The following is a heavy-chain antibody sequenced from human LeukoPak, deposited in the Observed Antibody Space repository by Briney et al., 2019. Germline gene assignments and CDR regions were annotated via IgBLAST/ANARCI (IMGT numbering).Heavy chain of an antibody. CDR1: GYTFTGYY. CDR3: ARAGTMVRGVISWFDP. CDR2: INPNSGGT. V-gene: IGHV1-2*02. Sequence: ASVKVSCKASGYTFTGYYMHWVRQAPGQGLEWMGWINPNSGGTNYAQKFQGRVTMTRDTSISTAYMELSRLRSDDTAVYYCARAGTMVRGVISWFDPWGQGTLVTVSS. D-gene: IGHD3-10*01. J-gene: IGHJ5*02.